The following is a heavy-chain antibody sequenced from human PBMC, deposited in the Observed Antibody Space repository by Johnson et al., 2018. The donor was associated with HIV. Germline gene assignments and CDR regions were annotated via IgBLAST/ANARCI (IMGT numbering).Heavy chain of an antibody. CDR2: IKQDGTET. D-gene: IGHD6-19*01. V-gene: IGHV3-7*01. CDR1: GFPFHSYW. J-gene: IGHJ3*02. Sequence: VQLVESGGGLVQPGGSLRLSCAASGFPFHSYWMSWVRQAPGKGLEWVASIKQDGTETSYVDSVKGRFTISRDNAKNSLFLQLNRLRVGDTGLYYRVSVVRMPFSSDWKGFDIWGQGTLVSVSS. CDR3: VSVVRMPFSSDWKGFDI.